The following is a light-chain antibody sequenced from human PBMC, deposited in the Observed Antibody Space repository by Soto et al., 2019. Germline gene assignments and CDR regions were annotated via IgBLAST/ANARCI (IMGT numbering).Light chain of an antibody. CDR1: SRDVGNYKY. Sequence: QSALTQPASVSGSPGQSITISCTGTSRDVGNYKYVSWYQQAPGKAPKLIIYEVSNRPSGVSDRFSGSKSAYTASLTISGLQPEDEADYYCSSYTTSSTRVFGTGTKVTVL. CDR3: SSYTTSSTRV. CDR2: EVS. J-gene: IGLJ1*01. V-gene: IGLV2-14*01.